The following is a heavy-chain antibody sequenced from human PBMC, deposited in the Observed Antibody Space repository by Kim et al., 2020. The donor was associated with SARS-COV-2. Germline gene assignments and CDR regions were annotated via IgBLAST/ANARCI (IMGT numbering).Heavy chain of an antibody. D-gene: IGHD3-3*01. J-gene: IGHJ4*02. CDR2: VSKNGEST. CDR3: VKDGVYSFDY. Sequence: GGSLRLSCSASGFFFSTSAMYWVRQAPGKGLEYVSAVSKNGESTYYADSVRGRFTISRDNSENTLYLQMSSLRVDDTAIYYCVKDGVYSFDYWGQGTLVTVS. CDR1: GFFFSTSA. V-gene: IGHV3-64D*06.